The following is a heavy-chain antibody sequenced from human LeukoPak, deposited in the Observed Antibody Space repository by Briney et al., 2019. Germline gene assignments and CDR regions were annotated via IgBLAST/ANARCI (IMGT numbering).Heavy chain of an antibody. D-gene: IGHD1-26*01. Sequence: SETLSLTCTVSGVSISSYYWSWIRQPPGKGLAWIGYIFYSGNNIYNPSLRSRVTISADTSKNHFSLRLRSVTAADTAVYYCARLAAISGSDYPDDWGQGTLVTVSS. CDR1: GVSISSYY. J-gene: IGHJ4*02. V-gene: IGHV4-59*08. CDR3: ARLAAISGSDYPDD. CDR2: IFYSGNN.